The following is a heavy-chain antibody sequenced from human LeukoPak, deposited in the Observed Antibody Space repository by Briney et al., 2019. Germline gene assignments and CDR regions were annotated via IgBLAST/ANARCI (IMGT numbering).Heavy chain of an antibody. CDR1: GYTLTTYG. V-gene: IGHV1-18*01. CDR2: ISAYNGNT. CDR3: ARTSHESVLYWSDP. J-gene: IGHJ5*02. Sequence: GASETVSCEASGYTLTTYGIGWVRQAPGHGLEWMGWISAYNGNTNYAQKFQGRATMTTHTSTSTAYMELRSLRSDDTAVYYCARTSHESVLYWSDPWGQGTLVNVSS. D-gene: IGHD3-16*01.